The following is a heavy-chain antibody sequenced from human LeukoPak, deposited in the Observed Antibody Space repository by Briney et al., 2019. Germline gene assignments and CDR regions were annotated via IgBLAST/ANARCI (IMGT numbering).Heavy chain of an antibody. Sequence: PGGSLRLSCVASGFPFDDYGMFWVRQSPGKGLEWVSSISWNSGIIDYADSVKGRFTISRDNAKNSLYLQMNSLRAEDTAVYYCARASGTPTTGFQHWGQGTLVTVSS. D-gene: IGHD5-12*01. V-gene: IGHV3-20*04. CDR1: GFPFDDYG. CDR3: ARASGTPTTGFQH. CDR2: ISWNSGII. J-gene: IGHJ1*01.